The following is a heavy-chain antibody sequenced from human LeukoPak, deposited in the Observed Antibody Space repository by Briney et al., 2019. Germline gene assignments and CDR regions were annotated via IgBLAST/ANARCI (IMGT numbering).Heavy chain of an antibody. CDR2: TYYRSKWYN. CDR1: GDRVSSNTVA. V-gene: IGHV6-1*01. CDR3: ARSPGGYSGYDPYYYYYGMDV. J-gene: IGHJ6*02. Sequence: SQTLSLTCAISGDRVSSNTVAWNWIRQSPSRGLESLGRTYYRSKWYNDYAVSVKSRITINPDTSKNQFSLQLNSVTPEDTAVYYCARSPGGYSGYDPYYYYYGMDVWGQGTTVTVSS. D-gene: IGHD5-12*01.